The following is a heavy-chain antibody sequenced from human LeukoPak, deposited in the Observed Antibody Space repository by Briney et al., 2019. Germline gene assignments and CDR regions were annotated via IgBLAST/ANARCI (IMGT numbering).Heavy chain of an antibody. Sequence: GGSLRLSCAASGFTFSSYAMHWVRQAPGKGLEXVAVISYDGSNKYYADSVKGRFTISRDNSKNTLYLQMNSLRAEDTAVYYCARDGEAYCSSTSCPYYLDYWGQGTLVTVSS. J-gene: IGHJ4*02. V-gene: IGHV3-30*04. CDR1: GFTFSSYA. CDR2: ISYDGSNK. D-gene: IGHD2-2*01. CDR3: ARDGEAYCSSTSCPYYLDY.